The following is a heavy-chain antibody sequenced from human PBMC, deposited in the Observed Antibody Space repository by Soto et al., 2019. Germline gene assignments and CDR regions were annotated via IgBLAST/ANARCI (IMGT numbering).Heavy chain of an antibody. CDR2: LYVSGTT. CDR1: GGSMNSYY. V-gene: IGHV4-4*07. D-gene: IGHD1-7*01. Sequence: SETLSLTCTVSGGSMNSYYWSWIRQPAGKGLEWIGRLYVSGTTNYNPSLNSRVTMSVDTSKNQFSLKLRFVTAADTAVYYCARGTTGQDDYWGQGTLVTVSS. CDR3: ARGTTGQDDY. J-gene: IGHJ4*02.